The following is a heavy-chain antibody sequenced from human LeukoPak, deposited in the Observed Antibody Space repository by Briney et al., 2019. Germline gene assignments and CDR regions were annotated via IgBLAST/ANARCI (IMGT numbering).Heavy chain of an antibody. Sequence: ASVKVSCKVSGYTLTELSMHWVRQAPGKGLEWMGGFDPEDGETIYAQKFQGRVTMTEDTSTDTAYMELSSLRSEDTAVYYCATSGGHTTYYYDSSGYRPFDYWGQGTLVTVSS. CDR2: FDPEDGET. D-gene: IGHD3-22*01. CDR1: GYTLTELS. CDR3: ATSGGHTTYYYDSSGYRPFDY. V-gene: IGHV1-24*01. J-gene: IGHJ4*02.